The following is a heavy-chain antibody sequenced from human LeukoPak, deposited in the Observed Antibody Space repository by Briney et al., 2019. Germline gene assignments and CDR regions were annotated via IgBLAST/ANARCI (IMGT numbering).Heavy chain of an antibody. CDR1: GGSISSYY. CDR3: ARQTVAGTFDI. D-gene: IGHD6-19*01. J-gene: IGHJ3*02. CDR2: IYYSGST. V-gene: IGHV4-59*08. Sequence: SETLSLTCTVSGGSISSYYWSWIRQPPGKGLEWIGYIYYSGSTNYNPSLKSRVTISVDTSKNQFSLKLSSVTAADTAVYYCARQTVAGTFDIWGQGTMVTVSS.